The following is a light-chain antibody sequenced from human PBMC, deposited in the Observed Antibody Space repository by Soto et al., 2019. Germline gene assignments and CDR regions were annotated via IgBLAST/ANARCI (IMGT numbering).Light chain of an antibody. Sequence: EAVMTQVPTTPSVSPGGRATPSCRASHSVSSSLAWYQQKPGQAPRLLISGASTRAAGIPARFSGSGSGTDFTLTISRLEPEDFAVYYCQYYGTLPLTFGGGTKVDIK. J-gene: IGKJ4*01. CDR2: GAS. V-gene: IGKV3-15*01. CDR1: HSVSSS. CDR3: QYYGTLPLT.